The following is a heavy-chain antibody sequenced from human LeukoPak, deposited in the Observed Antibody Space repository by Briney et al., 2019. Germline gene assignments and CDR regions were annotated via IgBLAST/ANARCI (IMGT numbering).Heavy chain of an antibody. J-gene: IGHJ6*03. CDR1: GFTFSSYG. V-gene: IGHV3-30*02. Sequence: GGSLRLSCAASGFTFSSYGMHWVRQAPGKGLEWAAFIRYDGSNKYYADSVKGRFTISRDNSKNTLYLQMNSLRAEDTAVYYCAKAQSHCSSTSCYTASGYYYYMDVWGKGTTVTVSS. D-gene: IGHD2-2*02. CDR2: IRYDGSNK. CDR3: AKAQSHCSSTSCYTASGYYYYMDV.